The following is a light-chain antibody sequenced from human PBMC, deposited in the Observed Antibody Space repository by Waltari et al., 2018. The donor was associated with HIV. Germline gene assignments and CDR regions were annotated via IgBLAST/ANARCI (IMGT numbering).Light chain of an antibody. J-gene: IGLJ2*01. CDR1: NIGTKS. Sequence: SYVLTQPPSVSAAPGKTARITCGGKNIGTKSVNWYQQKAGQAPVVLIYHDTDRPSGSPDRFSGANSEDTATLTSRRVEAGDEAVDYCQVWDTTTDPYVIFGGGTNLAV. V-gene: IGLV3-21*01. CDR2: HDT. CDR3: QVWDTTTDPYVI.